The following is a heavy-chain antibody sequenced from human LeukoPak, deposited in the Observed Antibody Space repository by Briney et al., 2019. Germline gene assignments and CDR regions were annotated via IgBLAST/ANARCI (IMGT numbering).Heavy chain of an antibody. Sequence: GGSLRLSCAASGFTFSSYSMNWVRQAPGKGLEWVSSISSSSSYIYYADSVKGRFTISRDNAKNSLYLQMNSLRAEDTAVYYCARAAGSSWGEFDYWGQGILVTVSS. V-gene: IGHV3-21*01. D-gene: IGHD6-13*01. CDR3: ARAAGSSWGEFDY. CDR2: ISSSSSYI. J-gene: IGHJ4*02. CDR1: GFTFSSYS.